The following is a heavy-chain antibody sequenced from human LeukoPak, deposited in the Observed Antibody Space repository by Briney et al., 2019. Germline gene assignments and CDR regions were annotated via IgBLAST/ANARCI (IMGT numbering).Heavy chain of an antibody. CDR3: AGDFWSGYYFRD. Sequence: SETLSLTCTVSGASISSGYYWGWIRQPPGQGLGWIGNIYHSGSTYYNPSLKSRVTISVDTSKNQFSLKLSSVTAADTAVYYCAGDFWSGYYFRDWGQGTLVTVSS. CDR2: IYHSGST. V-gene: IGHV4-38-2*02. CDR1: GASISSGYY. J-gene: IGHJ4*02. D-gene: IGHD3-3*01.